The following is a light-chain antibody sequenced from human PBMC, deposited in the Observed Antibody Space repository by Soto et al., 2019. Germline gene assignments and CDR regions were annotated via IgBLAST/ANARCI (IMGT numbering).Light chain of an antibody. CDR1: SSNIGSNT. J-gene: IGLJ2*01. Sequence: QAVLTQPPSASATPGQRVTISCSGGSSNIGSNTVNWYQQLPGTAPKLLIHSNNQQPSGVPDRFSGSKSGTSASLAISGLQSEDEADYYCAAWDDSLNGVVFGGGTKLTVL. CDR3: AAWDDSLNGVV. V-gene: IGLV1-44*01. CDR2: SNN.